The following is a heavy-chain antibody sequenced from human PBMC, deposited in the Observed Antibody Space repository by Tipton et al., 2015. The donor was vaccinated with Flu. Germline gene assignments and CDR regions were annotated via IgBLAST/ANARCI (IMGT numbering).Heavy chain of an antibody. V-gene: IGHV4-59*08. CDR2: IYYDGSS. J-gene: IGHJ4*02. CDR1: GDSLGTFY. CDR3: ARTGIKTRYHFDS. D-gene: IGHD1-14*01. Sequence: TLSLTCTVSGDSLGTFYWSWLRQPPGKGLEWIGFIYYDGSSSSNPSLKSRVTMSVDTSKNQFSLSLNSVTAADTAVYFCARTGIKTRYHFDSWGQGIPVTVSS.